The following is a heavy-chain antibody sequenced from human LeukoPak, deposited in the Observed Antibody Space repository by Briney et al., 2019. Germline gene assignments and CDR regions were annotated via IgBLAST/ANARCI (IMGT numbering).Heavy chain of an antibody. Sequence: GGSLRLSCAASGFTFSDYYMSWIRQAPGKGLEWVANIKQDGSEKYYVDSVKGRFTISRDNAKNSLYLQMNSLRVEDTAVYYCARDLAWGAFDYWGQGTLVTVSS. J-gene: IGHJ4*02. CDR1: GFTFSDYY. D-gene: IGHD7-27*01. CDR3: ARDLAWGAFDY. V-gene: IGHV3-7*03. CDR2: IKQDGSEK.